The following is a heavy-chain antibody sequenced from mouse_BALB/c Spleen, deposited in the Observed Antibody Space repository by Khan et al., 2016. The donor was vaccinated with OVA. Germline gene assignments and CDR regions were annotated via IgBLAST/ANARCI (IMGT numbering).Heavy chain of an antibody. CDR2: VSSGGSYT. D-gene: IGHD1-1*01. CDR1: GFTFSTYG. Sequence: EVELVESGGDLVKPGGSLKLSCAASGFTFSTYGMSWVRQTPDKRLEWVATVSSGGSYTYYPDSVKGRFTISRDNAKNTLYLQMSSLKSEDTAMFYCARLAYYYERGGFGYWGQGTLVTVSA. J-gene: IGHJ3*02. CDR3: ARLAYYYERGGFGY. V-gene: IGHV5-6*01.